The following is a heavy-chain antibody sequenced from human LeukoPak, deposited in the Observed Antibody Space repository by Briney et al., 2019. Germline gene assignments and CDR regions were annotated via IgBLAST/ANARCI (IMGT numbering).Heavy chain of an antibody. D-gene: IGHD6-13*01. CDR1: GGSFSGYY. J-gene: IGHJ4*02. V-gene: IGHV4-34*01. CDR3: AREYSSSVNFDY. CDR2: INHSGST. Sequence: SETLSLTCAVYGGSFSGYYWSWIRQPPGKGLEWIGEINHSGSTNYNPSLKSRVTISVDTSKNQFSLKLSSVTAADTVVYYCAREYSSSVNFDYWGQGTLVTVSS.